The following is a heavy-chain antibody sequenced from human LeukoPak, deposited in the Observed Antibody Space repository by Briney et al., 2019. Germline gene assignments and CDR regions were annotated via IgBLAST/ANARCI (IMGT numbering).Heavy chain of an antibody. Sequence: SQTLSLTCAISGDSVSSRSVAWNWIRQSPSRGLEWLGRTYYRSKWYNEYAVSVKSRITINPDTSKNQFFLQLNSVTPEDTAVYYCARLGGDVDYWGQGTLVTVSS. CDR3: ARLGGDVDY. CDR1: GDSVSSRSVA. D-gene: IGHD2-21*02. J-gene: IGHJ4*02. CDR2: TYYRSKWYN. V-gene: IGHV6-1*01.